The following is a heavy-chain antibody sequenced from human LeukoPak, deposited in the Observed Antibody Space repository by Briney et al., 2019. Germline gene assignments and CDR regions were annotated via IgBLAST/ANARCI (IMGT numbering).Heavy chain of an antibody. Sequence: GGSLRLSCAASGFTFSTYWMHWVRQAPGKGLEWVGRIKSRTDSGTTDYAAPVKGRFTISRDDSKDTLYLQMNSLKFEDTAVYYCTTAPAQSDYWGQGTLVTVSS. CDR1: GFTFSTYW. V-gene: IGHV3-15*01. J-gene: IGHJ4*02. D-gene: IGHD2-2*01. CDR2: IKSRTDSGTT. CDR3: TTAPAQSDY.